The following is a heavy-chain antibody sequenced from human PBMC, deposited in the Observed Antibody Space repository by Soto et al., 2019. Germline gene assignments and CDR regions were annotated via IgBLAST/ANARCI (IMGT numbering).Heavy chain of an antibody. J-gene: IGHJ4*02. CDR2: ISYDGSNK. Sequence: GGSLRLCCAASGFTFSSYGMHWVRQAPGKGLEWVAVISYDGSNKYYADSVKGRFTISRDNSKNTLYLQMNSLRAEDTAVYYCAKALIAVAGNFDYWGQGTLVTVSS. D-gene: IGHD6-19*01. CDR3: AKALIAVAGNFDY. CDR1: GFTFSSYG. V-gene: IGHV3-30*18.